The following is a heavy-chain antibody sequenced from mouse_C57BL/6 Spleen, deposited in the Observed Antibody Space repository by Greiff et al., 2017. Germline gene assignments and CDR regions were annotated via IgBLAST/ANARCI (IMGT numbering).Heavy chain of an antibody. CDR1: GYTFTDHT. V-gene: IGHV1-78*01. Sequence: QVQLQQSDAELVKPGASVKISCKVSGYTFTDHTIHWMKQRPEQGLEWIGYIYPRDGSTKYNEKFKGKAPLTADKSSSTAYMQLNSLTSEDSAVYFCATSYYYGSSYDAMDYWGQGTSVTVSS. J-gene: IGHJ4*01. D-gene: IGHD1-1*01. CDR2: IYPRDGST. CDR3: ATSYYYGSSYDAMDY.